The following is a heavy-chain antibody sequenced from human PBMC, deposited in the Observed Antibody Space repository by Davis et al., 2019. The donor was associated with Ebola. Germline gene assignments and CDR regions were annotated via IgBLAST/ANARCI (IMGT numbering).Heavy chain of an antibody. J-gene: IGHJ6*02. CDR3: ARDDIVVVPAAITYYYYGMDV. CDR1: GFTFSNYY. CDR2: IKTDGSTT. Sequence: GESLKISCAASGFTFSNYYLHWVRQAPGKGLEWVARIKTDGSTTRYADSVKGRFSISRDNAKNSLYLQMNSLRAEDTAVYYCARDDIVVVPAAITYYYYGMDVWGQGTTVTVSS. D-gene: IGHD2-2*01. V-gene: IGHV3-74*01.